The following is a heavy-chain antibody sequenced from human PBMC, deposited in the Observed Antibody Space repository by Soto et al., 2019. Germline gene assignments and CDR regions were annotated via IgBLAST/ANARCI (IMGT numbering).Heavy chain of an antibody. CDR2: FSTGGDGGTA. V-gene: IGHV3-23*01. CDR1: RFTFSSYS. J-gene: IGHJ4*02. CDR3: AKKVNSGPGSQYFDF. Sequence: HPGGSLRLSCAVSRFTFSSYSMSWVRQAPGKGLEWVSGFSTGGDGGTAYYIDSVKGRFTISRDNSKNTLFLQMNSLRAEDTAIYYCAKKVNSGPGSQYFDFWGQGTLVTVSS. D-gene: IGHD3-10*01.